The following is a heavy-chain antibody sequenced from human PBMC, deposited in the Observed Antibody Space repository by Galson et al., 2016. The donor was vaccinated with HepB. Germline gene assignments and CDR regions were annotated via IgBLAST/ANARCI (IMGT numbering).Heavy chain of an antibody. D-gene: IGHD2-2*01. CDR2: INPLGSST. V-gene: IGHV1-46*01. J-gene: IGHJ4*02. CDR3: ARAPLPYCSSTSCPYYFDY. Sequence: SVKVSCKASGYTFPSYYLHWVRQAPGQGVEWMGMINPLGSSTNYAQKFQGRVTTTRDTSTSTVYMELSSLRSEDTAVYYCARAPLPYCSSTSCPYYFDYWGQGTLVTVSS. CDR1: GYTFPSYY.